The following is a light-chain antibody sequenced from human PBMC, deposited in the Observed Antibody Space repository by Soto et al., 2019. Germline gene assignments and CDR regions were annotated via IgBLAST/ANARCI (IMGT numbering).Light chain of an antibody. CDR2: QDD. CDR3: QPWEGSTASV. J-gene: IGLJ1*01. CDR1: DLGNKY. V-gene: IGLV3-1*01. Sequence: SYELTQSPSVSVSPGQTASVTCSGDDLGNKYVSWYQQKPGQSPILVIYQDDERPSGVPERFSGSNSGNTATLTISGTQPMDEADYYCQPWEGSTASVFGTGTKLTVL.